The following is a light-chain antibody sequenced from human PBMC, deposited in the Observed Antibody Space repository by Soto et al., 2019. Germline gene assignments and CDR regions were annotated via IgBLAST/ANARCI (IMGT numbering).Light chain of an antibody. J-gene: IGLJ2*01. CDR1: SSNIGSNT. Sequence: QPVLTQSPPVSGTPGQRVTISCSGRSSNIGSNTVNWYQQLPGAAPKVLIYNDNHRPSGVHDRFSGSKSGTSASLAISGLQSEDESDYYCAAWDDSLNAVVFGGGTKLTVL. CDR2: NDN. CDR3: AAWDDSLNAVV. V-gene: IGLV1-44*01.